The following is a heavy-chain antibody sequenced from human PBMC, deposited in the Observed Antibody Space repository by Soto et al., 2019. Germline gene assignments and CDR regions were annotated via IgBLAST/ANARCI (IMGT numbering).Heavy chain of an antibody. Sequence: QVQLQQWGAGLLKPSETLSLTCAVYGGSFSGYYWSWIRQPPGKGLEWIGEINHSGSTNYNPSLKSRVTISVDTSKNQFSLKLSSVTAADTAVYYCARNRRPYGDSRRVVFDYWGQGTLVTVSS. CDR3: ARNRRPYGDSRRVVFDY. CDR1: GGSFSGYY. CDR2: INHSGST. J-gene: IGHJ4*02. V-gene: IGHV4-34*01. D-gene: IGHD4-17*01.